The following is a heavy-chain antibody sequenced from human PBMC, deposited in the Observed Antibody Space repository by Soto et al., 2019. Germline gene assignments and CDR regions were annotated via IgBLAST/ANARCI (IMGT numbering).Heavy chain of an antibody. CDR1: GFTFRSYA. D-gene: IGHD6-19*01. J-gene: IGHJ4*02. V-gene: IGHV3-23*01. CDR2: VTGSGGST. CDR3: ARDRGVYSSGWSPGY. Sequence: EVQLLESGGGLVQPGGSLRLSCAASGFTFRSYAMSWVRQIPGKGLEWVSAVTGSGGSTFYADSVKGRFSISRDNSKNTLYLQMDSLRAEDTALYYCARDRGVYSSGWSPGYWGQGTLVTVSS.